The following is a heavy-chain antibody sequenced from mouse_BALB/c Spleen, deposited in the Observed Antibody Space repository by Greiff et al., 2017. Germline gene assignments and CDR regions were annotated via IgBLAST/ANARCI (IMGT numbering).Heavy chain of an antibody. J-gene: IGHJ3*01. CDR1: GYTFTSYW. D-gene: IGHD2-3*01. V-gene: IGHV1-7*01. CDR3: AMGGYYPAWFAY. CDR2: INPSTGYT. Sequence: VQLQQSGAELAKPGASVKMSCKASGYTFTSYWMHWVKQRPGQGLEWIGYINPSTGYTEYNQKFKDKATLTADKSSSTAYMQLSSLTSEDSAVYYCAMGGYYPAWFAYWGQGTLVTVSA.